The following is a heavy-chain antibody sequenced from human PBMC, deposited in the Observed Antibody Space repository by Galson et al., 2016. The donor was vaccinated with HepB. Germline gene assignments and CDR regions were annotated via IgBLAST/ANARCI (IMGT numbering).Heavy chain of an antibody. CDR2: IDWDDGI. Sequence: PALVKPTQTLTLTCTFSGFSLTSSGMFVNWIRQPPGKALEWLALIDWDDGIHYTSSQKTRLTISKDTSKRQVVLSMTNVDPMDTATYYCARSRDFVMDVWGQGATVTVS. J-gene: IGHJ6*02. CDR3: ARSRDFVMDV. D-gene: IGHD2-15*01. CDR1: GFSLTSSGMF. V-gene: IGHV2-70*01.